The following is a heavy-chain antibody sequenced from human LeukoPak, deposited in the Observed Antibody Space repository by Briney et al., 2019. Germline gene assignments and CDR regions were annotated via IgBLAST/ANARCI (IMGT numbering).Heavy chain of an antibody. CDR1: GGSFSGYY. J-gene: IGHJ4*02. V-gene: IGHV4-34*01. CDR3: AGSRSCTSCYVTFDY. CDR2: INHSGGT. Sequence: SETLSLTCAVYGGSFSGYYWSWIRQPPGKGLEWIGEINHSGGTNYNPSLKSRVTISVDTSKNQFSLKLSSVTAADTAVYYCAGSRSCTSCYVTFDYWGQGTLVTVSS. D-gene: IGHD2-2*01.